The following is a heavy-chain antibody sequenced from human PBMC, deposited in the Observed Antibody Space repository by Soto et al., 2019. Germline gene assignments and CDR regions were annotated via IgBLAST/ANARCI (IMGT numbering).Heavy chain of an antibody. V-gene: IGHV2-5*02. J-gene: IGHJ6*02. CDR3: AYLPCSGGSCYWFSFSGMDV. Sequence: QITLKESGPTLVKPTQTLTLTCTFSGFSLSTSGVGVAWIRQPPGKALEWLALIYWDDDKRYRPSLESRLTITQDTSYIQVVLTMTNMDSVDTATYYCAYLPCSGGSCYWFSFSGMDVWGQGTTVTVSS. D-gene: IGHD2-15*01. CDR1: GFSLSTSGVG. CDR2: IYWDDDK.